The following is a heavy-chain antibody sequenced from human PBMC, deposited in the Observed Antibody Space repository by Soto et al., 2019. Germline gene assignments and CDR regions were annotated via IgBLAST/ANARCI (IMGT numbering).Heavy chain of an antibody. CDR1: GGSITSYC. CDR2: IYDSGST. D-gene: IGHD5-18*01. J-gene: IGHJ4*02. CDR3: ARGDSDLDY. Sequence: SLPCTVSGGSITSYCWSWVRQPPGKGLEWIGYIYDSGSTKYNPSLKSRVIISVDTSKNLFSLKVSSVTAADTAVYYCARGDSDLDYWGQGTLVTVSS. V-gene: IGHV4-59*01.